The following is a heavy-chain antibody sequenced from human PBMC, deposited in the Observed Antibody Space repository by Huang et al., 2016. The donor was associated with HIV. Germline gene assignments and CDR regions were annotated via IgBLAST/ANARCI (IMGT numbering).Heavy chain of an antibody. CDR3: ATVDYYDTSGPQRGYFDN. Sequence: QVQLVQSGAEVKKPGSSVKVSCKASGGSFRNFAIGWVRQAPGEGVGWRGVIIPTLGTANDAQKVQGRVTIIADESTSTAYMELSSLRSEDTAVYYCATVDYYDTSGPQRGYFDNWGQGTLVTVSS. D-gene: IGHD3-22*01. V-gene: IGHV1-69*01. J-gene: IGHJ4*02. CDR2: IIPTLGTA. CDR1: GGSFRNFA.